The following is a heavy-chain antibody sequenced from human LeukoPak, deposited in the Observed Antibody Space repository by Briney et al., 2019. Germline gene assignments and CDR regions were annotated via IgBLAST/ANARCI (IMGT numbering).Heavy chain of an antibody. CDR3: AREQGPYGGNDYFDH. Sequence: PGGSLRLSCAAPGFTFSSYGMHWVRQAPGKGLEWVAVIWYDGSNKYYADSVKGRFTISRDNSKNTPYLQMNSLRAEDTAVYYCAREQGPYGGNDYFDHWGQGTLVTVSS. J-gene: IGHJ4*02. V-gene: IGHV3-33*01. CDR1: GFTFSSYG. D-gene: IGHD2-15*01. CDR2: IWYDGSNK.